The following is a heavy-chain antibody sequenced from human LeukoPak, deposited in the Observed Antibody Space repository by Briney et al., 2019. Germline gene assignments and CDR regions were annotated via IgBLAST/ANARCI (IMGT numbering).Heavy chain of an antibody. CDR2: INHSGST. J-gene: IGHJ4*02. Sequence: SETLSLTCAVYGGSFSGYYWSWIRQPPGKGLEWIGEINHSGSTNYNPSLKSRVTISVGTSKNQFSLKLSSVIAADTAVYYCATQRVGAGPTNCSSTSCYADYWGQGTLVTVSS. CDR1: GGSFSGYY. V-gene: IGHV4-34*01. CDR3: ATQRVGAGPTNCSSTSCYADY. D-gene: IGHD2-2*01.